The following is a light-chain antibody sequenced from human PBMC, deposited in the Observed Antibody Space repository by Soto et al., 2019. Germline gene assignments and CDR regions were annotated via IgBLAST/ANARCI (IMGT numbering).Light chain of an antibody. CDR2: EVN. J-gene: IGLJ1*01. Sequence: QSALTQPPSASGSPGQSVTISCTGTSSDVGGYNFVSWYQQYPGKVPKLMVYEVNQRPSGVPDRFSGSKSGNTASLTVSGLQAEYEADYYCTSYAGGNNVFGTGTKVTVL. V-gene: IGLV2-8*01. CDR3: TSYAGGNNV. CDR1: SSDVGGYNF.